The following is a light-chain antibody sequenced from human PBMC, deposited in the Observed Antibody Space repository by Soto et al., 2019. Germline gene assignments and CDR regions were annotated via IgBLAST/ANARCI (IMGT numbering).Light chain of an antibody. CDR2: EVV. V-gene: IGLV2-14*01. Sequence: QSVLTQPASVSGSPGQSITISCNGSSXDIGTYKYVSWYQQRPDKAPRLMIYEVVNRPSGISDRFSGSKSGNTASLTISDLQPEDDADYYCSSFTRDATLIFGGGTQLTVL. CDR1: SXDIGTYKY. CDR3: SSFTRDATLI. J-gene: IGLJ2*01.